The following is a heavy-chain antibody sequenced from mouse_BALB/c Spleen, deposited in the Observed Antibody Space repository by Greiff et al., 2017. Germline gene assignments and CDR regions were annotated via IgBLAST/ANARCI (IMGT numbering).Heavy chain of an antibody. CDR3: ARDIAYYGNYLFAY. CDR1: GFTFTDYY. D-gene: IGHD2-10*01. J-gene: IGHJ3*01. CDR2: IRNKANGYTT. Sequence: EVKLMESGGGLVQPGGSLRLSCATSGFTFTDYYMSWVRQPPGKALEWLGFIRNKANGYTTEYSASVKGRFTISRDNSQSILYLQMNTLRAEDSATYYCARDIAYYGNYLFAYWGQGTLVTVSA. V-gene: IGHV7-3*02.